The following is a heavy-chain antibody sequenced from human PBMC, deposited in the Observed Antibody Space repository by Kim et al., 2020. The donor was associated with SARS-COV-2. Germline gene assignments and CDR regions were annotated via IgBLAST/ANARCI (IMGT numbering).Heavy chain of an antibody. J-gene: IGHJ4*02. CDR1: GYTFSTYA. Sequence: ASVKVSCKASGYTFSTYAMHWFRQAPGQRPEWMGWISADNGNTKYSQKFQGRVTMTRDTSASTAYMELTSLTSEDTAVYYCARAPVLEYWGQGTLVTVSS. V-gene: IGHV1-3*01. CDR3: ARAPVLEY. CDR2: ISADNGNT.